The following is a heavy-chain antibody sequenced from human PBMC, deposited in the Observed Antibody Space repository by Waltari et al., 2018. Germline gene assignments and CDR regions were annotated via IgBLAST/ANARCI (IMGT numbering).Heavy chain of an antibody. CDR3: ARVSGELLYYFDY. V-gene: IGHV3-48*03. Sequence: EVQLVESGGGLVQPGGSMRLPCAASGFTFSSYDMNWVRQAPGKGLEWGSYISSSGSTIYYADSVKGRFTISRDNAKNSLYLQMNSLRAEDTAVYYCARVSGELLYYFDYWGQGTLVTVSS. CDR1: GFTFSSYD. D-gene: IGHD3-10*01. CDR2: ISSSGSTI. J-gene: IGHJ4*02.